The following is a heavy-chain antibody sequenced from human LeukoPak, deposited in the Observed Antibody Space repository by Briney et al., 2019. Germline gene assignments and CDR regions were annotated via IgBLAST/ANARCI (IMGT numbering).Heavy chain of an antibody. CDR1: VGTFSSYA. D-gene: IGHD5-18*01. CDR3: ARPRGYGYGYDAFDI. J-gene: IGHJ3*02. V-gene: IGHV1-69*13. Sequence: GASVKVSFKASVGTFSSYAISWVRQAPGQGREWMGMIIPIFGTPNYAQRFQGRITIAADELTITAYMELTSLRAEDTAVYYCARPRGYGYGYDAFDIWGQGTMVTVSS. CDR2: IIPIFGTP.